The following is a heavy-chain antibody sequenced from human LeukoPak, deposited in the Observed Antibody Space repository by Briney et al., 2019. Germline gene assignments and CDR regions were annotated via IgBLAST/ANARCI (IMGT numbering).Heavy chain of an antibody. CDR1: GGSISSYY. Sequence: KSSETLSLTCTVSGGSISSYYWSWIRQPPGKGLEWIGYIYYSGSTNYNPSLKSRVTISVDTSKNQFSLKLSSVTAADTAVYYCAYHANPDAFDIWGLGTVVTVSS. CDR3: AYHANPDAFDI. V-gene: IGHV4-59*01. D-gene: IGHD1-14*01. J-gene: IGHJ3*02. CDR2: IYYSGST.